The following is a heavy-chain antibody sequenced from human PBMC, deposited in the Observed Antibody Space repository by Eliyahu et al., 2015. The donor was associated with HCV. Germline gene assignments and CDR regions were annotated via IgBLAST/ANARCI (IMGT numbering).Heavy chain of an antibody. D-gene: IGHD3-10*01. Sequence: QSQLVQSGAEVKKPGASVKVSCKASHYTFTKYGISWLRQVPGQGLEYMGWVSGYNGDARYGREFQGRVFLTTDSSTTTSYMEIRSLRSDDTALYFCARDLLPPYGHWNGLDVWGQGTMVTVSS. CDR3: ARDLLPPYGHWNGLDV. J-gene: IGHJ6*02. CDR1: HYTFTKYG. V-gene: IGHV1-18*01. CDR2: VSGYNGDA.